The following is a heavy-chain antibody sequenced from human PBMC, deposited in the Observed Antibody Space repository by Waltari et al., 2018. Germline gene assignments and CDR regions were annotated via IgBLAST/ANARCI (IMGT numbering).Heavy chain of an antibody. D-gene: IGHD2-21*02. CDR1: GGSFSGYY. V-gene: IGHV4-34*01. CDR2: DSHRGTT. Sequence: QVQLQQWGAGLLKPSETLSLTCAVYGGSFSGYYWSWIRQPPGKGLEWIGEDSHRGTTNSTPSLKSRVTISLDTSKNQFSLKLSSVTAADTAVYYCARQEIIVEVTGDGFDIWGQGTMVTVSS. J-gene: IGHJ3*02. CDR3: ARQEIIVEVTGDGFDI.